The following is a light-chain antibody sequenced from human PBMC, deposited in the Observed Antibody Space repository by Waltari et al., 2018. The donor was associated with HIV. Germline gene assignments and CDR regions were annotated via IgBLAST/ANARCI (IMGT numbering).Light chain of an antibody. CDR1: SSHIGSNY. Sequence: QSVLTQPPSASGTPGQRVTISCSGSSSHIGSNYVYGYRKLPGTAPKLLIYRSNQRPSGVPDRFSGSKSGTSASLAISGLRSENEADYYCAAWDASLSVWVFGGGTKLTVL. CDR3: AAWDASLSVWV. CDR2: RSN. J-gene: IGLJ3*02. V-gene: IGLV1-47*01.